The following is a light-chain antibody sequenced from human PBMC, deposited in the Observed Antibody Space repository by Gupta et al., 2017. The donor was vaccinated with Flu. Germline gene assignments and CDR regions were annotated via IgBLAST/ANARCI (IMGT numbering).Light chain of an antibody. CDR3: SSYAGTKNYII. CDR2: DVR. CDR1: SSDVGCYDY. V-gene: IGLV2-8*01. J-gene: IGLJ2*01. Sequence: SSDVGCYDYVSWYQQHPGKVPKLIIYDVRKRPSGVPDRFSGSKSGDTASLTVSGLQAEDEADYYCSSYAGTKNYIIFGGGTKLTVL.